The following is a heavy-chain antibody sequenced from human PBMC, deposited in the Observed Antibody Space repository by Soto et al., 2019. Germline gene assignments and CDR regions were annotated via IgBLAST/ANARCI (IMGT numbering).Heavy chain of an antibody. D-gene: IGHD6-6*01. J-gene: IGHJ4*02. CDR2: ISSSRTYT. Sequence: QEQLVESGGGLVKPGESLRLSCAASGFIFSDYYMSWIRQAPGKGLEWVSYISSSRTYTNYADSVKGRFTISRDNAKNSLNLQMNSLRAEDTAVYYCARGLRIAARVFDCWGQGTQVTVSS. CDR3: ARGLRIAARVFDC. CDR1: GFIFSDYY. V-gene: IGHV3-11*06.